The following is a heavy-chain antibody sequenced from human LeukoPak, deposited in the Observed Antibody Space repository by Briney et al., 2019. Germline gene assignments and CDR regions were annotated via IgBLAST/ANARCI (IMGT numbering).Heavy chain of an antibody. D-gene: IGHD1-14*01. Sequence: GGSLRLSCAASGFTFSDSAVHWARQASGKGLEWVGRIRSKANSYATAYAASVKGRFTISRDDSKNTAYLQMNSLKTEDTAVYYCAKVSGGGLYYDGMDVWGQGTTVTVSS. V-gene: IGHV3-73*01. CDR1: GFTFSDSA. J-gene: IGHJ6*02. CDR2: IRSKANSYAT. CDR3: AKVSGGGLYYDGMDV.